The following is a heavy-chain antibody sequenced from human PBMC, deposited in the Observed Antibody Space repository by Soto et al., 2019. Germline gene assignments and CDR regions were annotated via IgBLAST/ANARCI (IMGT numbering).Heavy chain of an antibody. Sequence: QITLKESGPTLVKPTQTLTLTCTFSGFSLTTSAVGVAWIRQPPGKALEWLALIYGDDDEFHNPSLKSRLIITKDTSKTQVVLTLNNMYPVDTGTYYCAHLLYFGVGGYYRYFDYWGQGTLVAVSS. D-gene: IGHD3-22*01. J-gene: IGHJ4*02. CDR3: AHLLYFGVGGYYRYFDY. CDR2: IYGDDDE. V-gene: IGHV2-5*02. CDR1: GFSLTTSAVG.